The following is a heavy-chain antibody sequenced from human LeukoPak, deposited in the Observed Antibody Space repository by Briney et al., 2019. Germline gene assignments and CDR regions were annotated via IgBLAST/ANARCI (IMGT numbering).Heavy chain of an antibody. J-gene: IGHJ4*02. CDR2: INPNSGDT. D-gene: IGHD2-2*01. Sequence: ASVNVSRKASGYTFTGHYMYWVRQAPGQGLEWMGWINPNSGDTNYAQKFQGRVTMTRDTSISTAYMDLNRLTSDDTAVYYCARRLTTSHDLDYWGQGTLVTVSS. CDR1: GYTFTGHY. V-gene: IGHV1-2*02. CDR3: ARRLTTSHDLDY.